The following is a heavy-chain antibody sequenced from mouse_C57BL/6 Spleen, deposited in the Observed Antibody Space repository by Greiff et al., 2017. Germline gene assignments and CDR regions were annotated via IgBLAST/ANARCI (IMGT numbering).Heavy chain of an antibody. Sequence: EVMLVESGGGLVKPGGSLKLSCAASGFTFSDYGMHWVRQAPEKGLEWVAYISSGSSTIYYADTVKGRFTISRDNAKNTLFLPMTSLRSEDTSMYYCALDGYFPYWGQGTLVTVSA. CDR3: ALDGYFPY. CDR1: GFTFSDYG. V-gene: IGHV5-17*01. D-gene: IGHD2-3*01. J-gene: IGHJ3*01. CDR2: ISSGSSTI.